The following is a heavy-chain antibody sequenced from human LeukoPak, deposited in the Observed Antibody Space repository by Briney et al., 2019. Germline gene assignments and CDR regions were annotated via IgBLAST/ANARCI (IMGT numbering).Heavy chain of an antibody. CDR3: ARDLGYDSSGALWY. CDR1: GFTFSSYA. J-gene: IGHJ4*02. CDR2: ISGSGGNT. Sequence: GGSLRLSCAASGFTFSSYAMSWVRQAPGRGLEWVSGISGSGGNTYYPDSVKGRFTISRDNSKNTLYLQMNSLRAEDTAVYYCARDLGYDSSGALWYWGQGTLVTVSS. V-gene: IGHV3-23*01. D-gene: IGHD3-22*01.